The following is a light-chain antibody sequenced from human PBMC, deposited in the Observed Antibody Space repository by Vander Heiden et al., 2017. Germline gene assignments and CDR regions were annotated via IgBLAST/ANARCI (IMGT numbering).Light chain of an antibody. CDR3: GTWDSSLSAVV. J-gene: IGLJ1*01. CDR2: DNN. Sequence: QSVLTQPPSVSAAPGQKVTISCSGSSSNIGNNYVSWYQQVPGTAPKLLIYDNNKRPSGIPDRFSGSKSGTSATLGITGLQTGDEADYYCGTWDSSLSAVVFGTGTKVTVL. CDR1: SSNIGNNY. V-gene: IGLV1-51*01.